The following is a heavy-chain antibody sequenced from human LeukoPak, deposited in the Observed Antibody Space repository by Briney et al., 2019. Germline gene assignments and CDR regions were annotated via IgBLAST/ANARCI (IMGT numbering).Heavy chain of an antibody. CDR3: ASLVDYDSSGYSINYFDY. CDR2: IYYSGST. CDR1: GGSISSSSYY. J-gene: IGHJ4*02. V-gene: IGHV4-39*01. Sequence: SETLSLTCTVSGGSISSSSYYWGWIRQPPGKGLERIGSIYYSGSTYYNPSLKSRVTISVDTSKNQFSLKLSSVTAADTAVYYCASLVDYDSSGYSINYFDYWGQGTLVTVSS. D-gene: IGHD3-22*01.